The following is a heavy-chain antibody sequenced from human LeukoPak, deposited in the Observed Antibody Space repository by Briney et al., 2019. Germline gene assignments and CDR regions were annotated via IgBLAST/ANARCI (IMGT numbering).Heavy chain of an antibody. V-gene: IGHV3-33*01. Sequence: PGRSLRLSCAPSGFTFSSYGMHWVRQAPGKGLEWVAVIWYDGSNKYYADSVKGRFTISRDNSKNTLYLQMNSLRAEDTAVYYCARDPGYSSSWYIIYYYGMDVWGQGTTVTVSS. D-gene: IGHD6-13*01. CDR2: IWYDGSNK. CDR1: GFTFSSYG. J-gene: IGHJ6*02. CDR3: ARDPGYSSSWYIIYYYGMDV.